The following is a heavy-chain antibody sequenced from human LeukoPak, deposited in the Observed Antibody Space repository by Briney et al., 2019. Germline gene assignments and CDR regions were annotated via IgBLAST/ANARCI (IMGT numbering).Heavy chain of an antibody. D-gene: IGHD6-13*01. V-gene: IGHV3-30*18. J-gene: IGHJ4*02. CDR3: AKDKSRTAAAGREFDY. Sequence: GGSLRLSCAASGFTFSSYGMHWVRQAPGKGLEWVAVISYDGSNKYYADSVKGRFTISRDNSKNTLYLQMNSLRAEDTAVYYCAKDKSRTAAAGREFDYWGQGTLVTVSS. CDR2: ISYDGSNK. CDR1: GFTFSSYG.